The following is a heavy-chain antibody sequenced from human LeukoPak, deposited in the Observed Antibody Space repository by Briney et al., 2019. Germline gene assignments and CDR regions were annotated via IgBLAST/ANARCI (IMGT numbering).Heavy chain of an antibody. CDR2: IYYSGVT. D-gene: IGHD3-16*01. V-gene: IGHV4-30-4*01. J-gene: IGHJ4*02. CDR3: ARAAFGGPSGY. Sequence: PSETLSLTCTVSGGSISSYYWSWIRQPPGKGLEWIGYIYYSGVTYYNPSLKSRVTISVDTSKNQFSLKLSSVTAADTAVYYCARAAFGGPSGYWGQGTLVTVSS. CDR1: GGSISSYY.